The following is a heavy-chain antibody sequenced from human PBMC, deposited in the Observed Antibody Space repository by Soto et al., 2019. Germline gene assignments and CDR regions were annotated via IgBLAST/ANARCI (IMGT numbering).Heavy chain of an antibody. CDR3: ARGHTANTAMVTGQFDY. Sequence: QVQLVESGGGVVQPGTSLRLSCAASGFTFTSYALHWVRQAPGKGLEWVAVISYDGNIAYYADSVKGRFTISRDNSKNTLYLQMNSLRTEDTAVYYCARGHTANTAMVTGQFDYWGQGTPVTVSS. D-gene: IGHD5-18*01. V-gene: IGHV3-30*04. CDR2: ISYDGNIA. J-gene: IGHJ4*02. CDR1: GFTFTSYA.